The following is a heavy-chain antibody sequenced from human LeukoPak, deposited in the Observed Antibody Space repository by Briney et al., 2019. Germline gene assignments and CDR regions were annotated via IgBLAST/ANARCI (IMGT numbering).Heavy chain of an antibody. D-gene: IGHD1-1*01. V-gene: IGHV5-51*01. CDR1: GYSFTDYW. J-gene: IGHJ3*02. CDR2: INPGDSDT. Sequence: GESLKISCKASGYSFTDYWIGWVRQMPGKGLEWMAIINPGDSDTRYSPSFQGQVTISADKSISTAYLQWSSLKASDTAMYFCARDWKDPAAFDIWGQGTMVTVSS. CDR3: ARDWKDPAAFDI.